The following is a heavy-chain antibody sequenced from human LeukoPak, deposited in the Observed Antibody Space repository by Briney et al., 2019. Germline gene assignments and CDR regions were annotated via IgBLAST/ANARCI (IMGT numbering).Heavy chain of an antibody. CDR3: AKDITPSSKSGYFDY. CDR1: GFTFDDYT. Sequence: GGSLRLSCAASGFTFDDYTMHRVRQAPGKGLEWVSLISWDGGSTYYADSVKGRFTISRDNSKNSLYPQMNSLRTEDTALYYCAKDITPSSKSGYFDYWGQGTLVTVSS. J-gene: IGHJ4*02. V-gene: IGHV3-43*01. CDR2: ISWDGGST. D-gene: IGHD4-11*01.